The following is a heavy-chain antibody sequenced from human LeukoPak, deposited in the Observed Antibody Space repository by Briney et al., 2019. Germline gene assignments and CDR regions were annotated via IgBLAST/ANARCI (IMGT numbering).Heavy chain of an antibody. CDR2: INGGSGNS. Sequence: PGGSLRLPCAASGLAFNNYAMTWVRQAPGKGLEWVSVINGGSGNSYYADSVKGRFTVSRDNPKNTLYLQMNSLRDEDTAVYYCAKGQGYNYGDSIDYWGQGTLVTVSS. V-gene: IGHV3-23*01. D-gene: IGHD5-18*01. J-gene: IGHJ4*02. CDR3: AKGQGYNYGDSIDY. CDR1: GLAFNNYA.